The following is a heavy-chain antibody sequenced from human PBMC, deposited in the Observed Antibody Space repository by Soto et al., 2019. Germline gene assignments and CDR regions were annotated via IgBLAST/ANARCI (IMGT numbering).Heavy chain of an antibody. CDR3: VKDRMAYNSGWDPFDI. Sequence: GGSLRLSCAASGFTFYSYAMSWVRQAPGKGLEWVSTIGSVGGDTYYADSVKGRFTISRDDSKNTLLLQMNSLRAEDTAVYYCVKDRMAYNSGWDPFDIWGQGTMVTDS. J-gene: IGHJ3*02. V-gene: IGHV3-23*01. D-gene: IGHD1-20*01. CDR2: IGSVGGDT. CDR1: GFTFYSYA.